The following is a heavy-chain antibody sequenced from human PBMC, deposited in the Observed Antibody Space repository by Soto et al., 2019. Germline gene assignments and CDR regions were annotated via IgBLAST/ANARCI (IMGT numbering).Heavy chain of an antibody. Sequence: EVQLVESGGGLVQPGRSLRLSCVASGFTFRDYTMLWFRQAPVKGLECVSGISGRTGVPVYAASVQGRVTVSRDNAKNSLYLQMNTLRADDTAFYHCAKWGWSGLYECDHWGQGALVIVSS. CDR3: AKWGWSGLYECDH. V-gene: IGHV3-9*01. J-gene: IGHJ4*02. CDR2: ISGRTGVP. D-gene: IGHD3-16*01. CDR1: GFTFRDYT.